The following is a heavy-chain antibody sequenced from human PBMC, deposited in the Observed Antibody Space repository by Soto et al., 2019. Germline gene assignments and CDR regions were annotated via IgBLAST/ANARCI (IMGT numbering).Heavy chain of an antibody. J-gene: IGHJ5*02. CDR2: MNAKSGDT. Sequence: GASVKVSCKASGYTFSDFDINWLRQASGQGPEWMGWMNAKSGDTFFPQKFQGRVTLTTDTSTSTAYMELRSLRSDDTAIYYCARDPHEFWTSYWFDPWGQGTPVTVSS. V-gene: IGHV1-8*01. CDR3: ARDPHEFWTSYWFDP. D-gene: IGHD3-3*01. CDR1: GYTFSDFD.